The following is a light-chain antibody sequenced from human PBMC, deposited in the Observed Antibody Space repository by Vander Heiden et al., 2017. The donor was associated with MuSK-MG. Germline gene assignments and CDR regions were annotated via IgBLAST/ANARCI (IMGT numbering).Light chain of an antibody. CDR2: GAS. CDR3: QQYGSALPLT. J-gene: IGKJ1*01. V-gene: IGKV3-20*01. Sequence: EIVLPQSPGTLSLSPGERATLSCRASQSVSSSYLAWYQQKPGQAPRLLSDGASSRATGIPDRFSGSGSGTDFTLTISRLEPEDFAVYYGQQYGSALPLTFGQGTKVEIK. CDR1: QSVSSSY.